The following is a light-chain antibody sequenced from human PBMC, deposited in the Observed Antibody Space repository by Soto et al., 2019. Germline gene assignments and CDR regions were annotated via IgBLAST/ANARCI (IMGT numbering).Light chain of an antibody. CDR3: GTWDSSLSAVGWV. V-gene: IGLV1-51*01. CDR1: SSNIGNNY. Sequence: QSVLTQPPSVSAAPGQKVTISCSGSSSNIGNNYVSWYQQLPGTAPKLLIYDNNKRPSGIPDRFSGSKSGTSATLGITGLQTGDEADYYCGTWDSSLSAVGWVFGGGTKLTVL. J-gene: IGLJ3*02. CDR2: DNN.